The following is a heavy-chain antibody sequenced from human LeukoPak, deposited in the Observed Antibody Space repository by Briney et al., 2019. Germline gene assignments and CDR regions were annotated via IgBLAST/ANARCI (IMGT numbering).Heavy chain of an antibody. Sequence: GGSLRLTCAASGFTFSSYSMNWVRQAPGKGLEWVSSISSSSSYIYYADSVEGRFTISRDNAKNSLYLQMDSLGPEDTAVYYCARDPYSGNYGTYYYYMDVWGKGTTVTISS. J-gene: IGHJ6*03. V-gene: IGHV3-21*01. D-gene: IGHD1-26*01. CDR3: ARDPYSGNYGTYYYYMDV. CDR1: GFTFSSYS. CDR2: ISSSSSYI.